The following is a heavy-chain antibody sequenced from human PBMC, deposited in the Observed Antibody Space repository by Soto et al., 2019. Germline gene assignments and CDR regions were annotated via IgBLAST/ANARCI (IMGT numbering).Heavy chain of an antibody. CDR3: ARMVWVGEVNYMDV. J-gene: IGHJ6*03. CDR2: MFYNGNI. Sequence: SETLSLTCSVSGGSISNYYWNWIRQVPGKGLEWIRYMFYNGNINYNPSLKSQVTMALDTSQNQFSLNSSSLTAADTAVYYCARMVWVGEVNYMDVWGKGTTVTVSS. D-gene: IGHD3-10*01. CDR1: GGSISNYY. V-gene: IGHV4-59*08.